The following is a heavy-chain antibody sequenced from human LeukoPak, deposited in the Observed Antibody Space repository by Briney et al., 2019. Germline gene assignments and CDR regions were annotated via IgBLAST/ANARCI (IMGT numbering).Heavy chain of an antibody. J-gene: IGHJ4*02. V-gene: IGHV4-59*01. CDR2: IYYSGST. CDR1: GESISNNY. Sequence: SDSLSLTCTVSGESISNNYTSWFRKPPGKGLEWIGYIYYSGSTNYNPSLKSRVTISVDTSKSQFSLKLSSVTAADTAVYYCASHKGFWGQGTLVTVSS. CDR3: ASHKGF.